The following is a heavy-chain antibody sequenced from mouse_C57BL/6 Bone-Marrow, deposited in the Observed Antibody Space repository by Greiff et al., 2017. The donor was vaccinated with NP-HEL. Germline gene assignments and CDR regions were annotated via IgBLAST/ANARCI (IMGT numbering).Heavy chain of an antibody. CDR1: GYTFTSYW. Sequence: QVQLQQPGAELVKPGASVKMSCKASGYTFTSYWITWVKQRPGQGLEWIGDIYPGSGSTNYNEKFKSKATLTVDTSSSTAYMQLSSLTSEDSAVYYCARVTTVVEDWYFDVWGTAPTVTVSS. D-gene: IGHD1-1*01. CDR2: IYPGSGST. V-gene: IGHV1-55*01. J-gene: IGHJ1*03. CDR3: ARVTTVVEDWYFDV.